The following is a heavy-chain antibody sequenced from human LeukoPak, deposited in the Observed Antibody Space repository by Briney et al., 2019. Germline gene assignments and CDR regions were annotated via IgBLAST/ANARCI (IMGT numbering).Heavy chain of an antibody. D-gene: IGHD1-1*01. V-gene: IGHV4-4*07. CDR1: GDSISNYY. CDR2: LYSSGST. Sequence: SETLSLTCSVSGDSISNYYWSWIRQSAGKGLEWIGRLYSSGSTDYNPSLKSRVSMSVDTSKNQFSLKLSSVTAADTALYYCARAVQLERPPPLIGYYYMDVWGKGTTVTVSS. J-gene: IGHJ6*03. CDR3: ARAVQLERPPPLIGYYYMDV.